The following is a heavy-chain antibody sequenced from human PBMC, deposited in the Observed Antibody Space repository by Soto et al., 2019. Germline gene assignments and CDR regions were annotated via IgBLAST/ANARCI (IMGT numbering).Heavy chain of an antibody. CDR3: ARRDTATDFDY. CDR2: IYYSGIT. CDR1: GGSISSYY. Sequence: PSETLSLTCTVSGGSISSYYWSWIRQPPGKGLGWVGYIYYSGITNYNPSLKSRVTISVDTSKNQFSLKLSSVTAADTAVYYCARRDTATDFDYWGQGTLVTVSS. D-gene: IGHD5-18*01. J-gene: IGHJ4*02. V-gene: IGHV4-59*08.